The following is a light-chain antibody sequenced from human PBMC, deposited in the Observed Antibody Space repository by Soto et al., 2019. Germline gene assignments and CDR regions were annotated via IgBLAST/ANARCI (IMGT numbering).Light chain of an antibody. Sequence: DIQITQSPSTLSASVGDRVTITCRASQGIRSALGWYQQKPGKVPKLLIYAASTLQSGVPSRFSGSGSGTDFTLTISSLQPEDFATYYCQQLNSYPITFGQGTRLEIK. CDR1: QGIRSA. J-gene: IGKJ5*01. CDR3: QQLNSYPIT. V-gene: IGKV1-17*01. CDR2: AAS.